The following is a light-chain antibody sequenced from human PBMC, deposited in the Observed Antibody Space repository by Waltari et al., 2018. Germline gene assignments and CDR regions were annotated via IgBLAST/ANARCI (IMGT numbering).Light chain of an antibody. J-gene: IGLJ2*01. Sequence: SYELTQPPSLSVPLGPTVRITCSREACPTPSAHWYQQTPGQAPVLVIYKDSERPSGIPERFSGSSSGTTVTLTISGVQAEDEADYYCQSADSSGTYVVFGGGTKLTVL. CDR1: ACPTPS. CDR2: KDS. V-gene: IGLV3-25*03. CDR3: QSADSSGTYVV.